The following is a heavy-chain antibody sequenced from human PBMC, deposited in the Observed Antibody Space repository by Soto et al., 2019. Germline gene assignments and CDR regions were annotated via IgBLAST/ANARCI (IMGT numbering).Heavy chain of an antibody. CDR2: IYYSGST. V-gene: IGHV4-39*01. D-gene: IGHD3-22*01. Sequence: PSETLSLTCTVSGGSISNPSYYWGWIRQPPGKGLEWIGSIYYSGSTYYNPSLKSRVTISVDTSKNQFSLKLSSVTAADTAVYYCARSKRRYYYDSSGYFDYRGQGSLVTVYS. CDR3: ARSKRRYYYDSSGYFDY. J-gene: IGHJ4*02. CDR1: GGSISNPSYY.